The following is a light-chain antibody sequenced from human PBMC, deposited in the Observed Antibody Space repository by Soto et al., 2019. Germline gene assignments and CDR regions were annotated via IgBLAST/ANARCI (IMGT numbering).Light chain of an antibody. CDR1: STDVGGFNY. J-gene: IGLJ2*01. CDR3: SSYSSSTTHVV. V-gene: IGLV2-14*03. Sequence: QSALTQPAFVSGSPGRSVTISCTGTSTDVGGFNYVSWYQHLPGRAPKLIIYDVTNRPSGISYRFSASKSGRTASLTISGLQDEDEADYYCSSYSSSTTHVVFGGGTQLTVL. CDR2: DVT.